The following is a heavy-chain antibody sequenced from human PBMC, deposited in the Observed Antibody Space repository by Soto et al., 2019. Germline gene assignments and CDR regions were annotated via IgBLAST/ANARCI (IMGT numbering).Heavy chain of an antibody. V-gene: IGHV3-11*01. CDR3: TRVTGHIVVVAPTRAFDI. CDR2: ISSSGSTI. J-gene: IGHJ3*02. D-gene: IGHD2-21*01. CDR1: GFTFSDYY. Sequence: QVQLVESGGGLVKPGGSLRLSCAASGFTFSDYYMSWIRQAPGKGLEWGSYISSSGSTIYYADSVKGRFTISRDNAKNSLYLQMNSLRAEDTAVYYCTRVTGHIVVVAPTRAFDIWGQGTMVTVSS.